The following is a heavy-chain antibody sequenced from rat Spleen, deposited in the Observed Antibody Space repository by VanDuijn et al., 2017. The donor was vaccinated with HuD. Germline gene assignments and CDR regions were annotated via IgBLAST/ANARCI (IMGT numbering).Heavy chain of an antibody. D-gene: IGHD1-12*03. CDR2: ISPSGGRT. CDR1: GFTFSDYY. V-gene: IGHV5-27*01. J-gene: IGHJ2*01. Sequence: EVQLVESDGGLVQPGRSLKLSCAASGFTFSDYYMAWVRQAPTKGLEWVASISPSGGRTYYPDSVKGRFTISRDTAENTLYLQMGSLRSEDTATYYCTRGGYIRYWGQGVMVTVSS. CDR3: TRGGYIRY.